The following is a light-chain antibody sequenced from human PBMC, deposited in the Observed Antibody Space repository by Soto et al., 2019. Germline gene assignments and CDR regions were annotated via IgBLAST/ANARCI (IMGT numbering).Light chain of an antibody. J-gene: IGKJ1*01. V-gene: IGKV1-5*01. CDR3: QHSNAFPWP. Sequence: IRMSLSAVSLSASVGDRVTITCRASQSISSYLNWYQQKPGKAPKLLIYHASSLESGVPSRFSGSGSGTEFTLTIGGLQPDDFTTYYCQHSNAFPWPFGQGTK. CDR2: HAS. CDR1: QSISSY.